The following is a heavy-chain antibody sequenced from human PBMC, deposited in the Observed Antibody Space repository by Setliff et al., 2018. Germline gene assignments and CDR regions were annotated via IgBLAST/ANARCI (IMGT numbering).Heavy chain of an antibody. CDR2: IIPIFGTA. CDR1: GGTFSSYA. Sequence: GASVKVSCKASGGTFSSYAISWVRQAPGQGLEWMGRIIPIFGTANYAQKFQGRVTITADKSTSTAYMELSSLRSEDTAVYYCARVRGVGFLFHPIDYWGQGTLVTVSS. J-gene: IGHJ4*02. D-gene: IGHD3-3*01. V-gene: IGHV1-69*06. CDR3: ARVRGVGFLFHPIDY.